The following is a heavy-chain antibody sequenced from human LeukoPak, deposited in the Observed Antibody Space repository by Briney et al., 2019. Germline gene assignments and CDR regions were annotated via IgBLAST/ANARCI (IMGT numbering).Heavy chain of an antibody. V-gene: IGHV3-74*01. D-gene: IGHD3-22*01. J-gene: IGHJ5*02. CDR2: INSDGGTT. CDR1: GFTFGTYW. CDR3: ARHQPDDYSGYH. Sequence: GGSLRLSCGASGFTFGTYWMHWVRQAPGKGLVWVSGINSDGGTTTYADSVKGRFTISRDNAKNSLYLQMTSLRAEDTAVYYCARHQPDDYSGYHWGQGTLVTVSS.